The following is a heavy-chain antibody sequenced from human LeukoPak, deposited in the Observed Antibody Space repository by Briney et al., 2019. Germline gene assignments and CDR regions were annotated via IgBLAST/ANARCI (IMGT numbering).Heavy chain of an antibody. J-gene: IGHJ4*02. Sequence: ASVKVSCKASGYTFTSYYMHWVRQAPGQGLEWMGIINPSGGSTSYAQKLQGRVTMTRDTSTSTVYMELSSLRSEDTAVYYCARERSDYTIFGVVATYSDYWGQGTLVTVSS. CDR2: INPSGGST. CDR1: GYTFTSYY. CDR3: ARERSDYTIFGVVATYSDY. D-gene: IGHD3-3*01. V-gene: IGHV1-46*01.